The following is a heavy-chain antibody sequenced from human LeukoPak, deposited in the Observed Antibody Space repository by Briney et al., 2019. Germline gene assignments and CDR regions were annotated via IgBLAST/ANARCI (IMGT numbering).Heavy chain of an antibody. Sequence: NAGGSLRLSCAASGFTFSTYNMNWVRQAPGKGLEWVSSISSSSNYIYYADSVKGRFTISRDNAKNSLHLQMNSLRAEDTAVYYCARVRGSYSVDYWGQGTLVTVSS. V-gene: IGHV3-21*01. CDR1: GFTFSTYN. D-gene: IGHD1-26*01. J-gene: IGHJ4*02. CDR3: ARVRGSYSVDY. CDR2: ISSSSNYI.